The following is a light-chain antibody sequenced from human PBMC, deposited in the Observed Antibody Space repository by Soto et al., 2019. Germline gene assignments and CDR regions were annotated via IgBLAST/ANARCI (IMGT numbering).Light chain of an antibody. CDR3: QQSYSTPYT. CDR2: DAA. CDR1: QSINKW. J-gene: IGKJ2*01. V-gene: IGKV1-5*01. Sequence: IQMTQSPSTLSASVGDRVTITCRASQSINKWVAWFQQKSGRAPKLLIYDAATLQSGVPSRFSGTGSGTDFTLIISSLQPEDFATYSCQQSYSTPYTFGQGTKLEI.